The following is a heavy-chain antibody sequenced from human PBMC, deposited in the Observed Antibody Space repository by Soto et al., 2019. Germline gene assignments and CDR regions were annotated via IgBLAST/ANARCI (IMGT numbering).Heavy chain of an antibody. V-gene: IGHV1-18*01. CDR3: VRGKSDIAAAGSAFDL. J-gene: IGHJ3*01. Sequence: EASVKVSCKASGYTFTRYGISWVRQAPGQGLEWMGWISARNGNTYYAEKFQGRVIMTTDTSTSTAYMDLRSLRSDDTAVYYCVRGKSDIAAAGSAFDLWGQGTMVTVSS. CDR1: GYTFTRYG. CDR2: ISARNGNT. D-gene: IGHD6-13*01.